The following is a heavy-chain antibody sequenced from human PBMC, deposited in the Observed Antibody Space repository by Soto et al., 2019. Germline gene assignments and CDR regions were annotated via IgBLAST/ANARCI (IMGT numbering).Heavy chain of an antibody. CDR1: GFTFSSYA. Sequence: GSLRLSCAASGFTFSSYAMHWVRQAPGKGLEWVAVISYDGSNKYYADSVKGRFTISRDNSKNTLYLQMNSLRAEDTAVYYCARDGVYYYYGMDVWGQGATVTVSS. CDR3: ARDGVYYYYGMDV. V-gene: IGHV3-30-3*01. J-gene: IGHJ6*02. D-gene: IGHD3-16*01. CDR2: ISYDGSNK.